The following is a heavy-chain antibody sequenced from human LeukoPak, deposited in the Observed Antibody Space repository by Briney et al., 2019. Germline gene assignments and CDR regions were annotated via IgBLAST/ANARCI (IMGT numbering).Heavy chain of an antibody. J-gene: IGHJ3*02. CDR2: IYYSGST. CDR3: ARGVKGLRGAFDI. CDR1: GGSISSGVYY. Sequence: SQTLSLTWTVSGGSISSGVYYWSWIRQHPGKGLEWIGYIYYSGSTYSNPSLKSRLTMSVDISKNQFSLKLSSVTAADTAVYYCARGVKGLRGAFDIWGQGTMVTDSS. D-gene: IGHD3-10*01. V-gene: IGHV4-31*02.